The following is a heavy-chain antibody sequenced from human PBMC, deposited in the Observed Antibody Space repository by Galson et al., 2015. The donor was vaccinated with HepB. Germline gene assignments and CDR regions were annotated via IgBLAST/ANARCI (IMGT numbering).Heavy chain of an antibody. V-gene: IGHV1-2*02. CDR3: ARAFPEQQLVLVWFDP. CDR2: INPNSGGT. J-gene: IGHJ5*02. Sequence: SVKVSCKASGYTFTGYYMHWVRQGPGQGLEWMGWINPNSGGTNYAQKFQGRVTMTRDTSISTAYMELSRLRSDDTAVYYCARAFPEQQLVLVWFDPWGQGTLVTVSS. D-gene: IGHD6-13*01. CDR1: GYTFTGYY.